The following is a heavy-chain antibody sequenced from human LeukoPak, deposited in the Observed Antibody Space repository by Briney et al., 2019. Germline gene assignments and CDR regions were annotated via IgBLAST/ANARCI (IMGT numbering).Heavy chain of an antibody. D-gene: IGHD6-6*01. CDR2: IDPTDSYT. J-gene: IGHJ4*02. CDR1: GYIFTSYW. CDR3: ARRGRSSSNFDF. Sequence: GESLKISCKGSGYIFTSYWITWVRQMPGKGLEWVGMIDPTDSYTNYSPSFQGHVTISTDKSISTAYLQWSSLKASDTAIYYCARRGRSSSNFDFWGQGTLVTVSS. V-gene: IGHV5-10-1*01.